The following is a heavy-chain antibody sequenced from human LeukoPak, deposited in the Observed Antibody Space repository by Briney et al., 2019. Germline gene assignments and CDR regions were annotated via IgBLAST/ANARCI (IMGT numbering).Heavy chain of an antibody. CDR2: IHPEGNEK. CDR1: GFTFSNFR. Sequence: PGGSLRLSCAVSGFTFSNFRMSWVRQAPGRGLEWVANIHPEGNEKYHVESVKGRFTISRDNAKNSLFLQMNGLRVEDTAVYYCARGDAFSGDHWGQGTLVTVSS. V-gene: IGHV3-7*04. J-gene: IGHJ4*02. CDR3: ARGDAFSGDH.